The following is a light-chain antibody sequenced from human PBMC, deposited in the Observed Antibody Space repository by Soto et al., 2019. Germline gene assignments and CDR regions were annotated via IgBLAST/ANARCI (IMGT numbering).Light chain of an antibody. CDR2: DVS. CDR3: SSYTSSSTHWV. Sequence: QSALTQPASVSGSPGQSITISCTGTSSDVGGYNYVSWYQQHPGKAPKLMIYDVSNRPSGVSNRFSGSKSGNTASLTISGLQAEDEADYYCSSYTSSSTHWVFGGRTKVTVL. CDR1: SSDVGGYNY. V-gene: IGLV2-14*01. J-gene: IGLJ3*02.